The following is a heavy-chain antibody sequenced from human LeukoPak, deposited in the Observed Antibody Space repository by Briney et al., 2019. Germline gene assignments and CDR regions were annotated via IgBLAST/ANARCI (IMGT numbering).Heavy chain of an antibody. D-gene: IGHD6-6*01. CDR3: ARGDSSSSPNWFDP. CDR2: ISSSSYI. Sequence: GGSLRLSCAASGFTFSSYSMNWVRQAPGKGLEWVSSISSSSYIYYADSVKGRFTISRDNAKNSLYLQMNSLRAEDTAVYYCARGDSSSSPNWFDPWGQGTLVTVSS. CDR1: GFTFSSYS. J-gene: IGHJ5*02. V-gene: IGHV3-21*01.